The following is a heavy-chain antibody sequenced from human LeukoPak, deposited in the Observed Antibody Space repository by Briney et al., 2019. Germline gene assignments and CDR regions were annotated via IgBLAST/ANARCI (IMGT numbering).Heavy chain of an antibody. CDR1: GGSISSGGYS. Sequence: SETLSLTCAVSGGSISSGGYSWSWIRQPPGKGLEWIGYIYHSGSTYYNPSLKSRVTISVDRSKNQFSLKLSSATAADTAVYYCARDLDYWGQGTLVTVSS. J-gene: IGHJ4*02. CDR3: ARDLDY. CDR2: IYHSGST. V-gene: IGHV4-30-2*01.